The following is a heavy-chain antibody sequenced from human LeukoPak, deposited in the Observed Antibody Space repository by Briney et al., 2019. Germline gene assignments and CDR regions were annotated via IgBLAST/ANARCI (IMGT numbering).Heavy chain of an antibody. V-gene: IGHV3-23*01. J-gene: IGHJ4*02. Sequence: GGSLRLSCAASGFTFSSYAMSWVRQAPGKGLEWVSGISASGGSTYYADSVKGRFTISRDNSQNTLYLQKNSLRAADAAVYYCAKDRYGSGSYPVFDYWGQGTLVTVSS. CDR1: GFTFSSYA. D-gene: IGHD3-10*01. CDR3: AKDRYGSGSYPVFDY. CDR2: ISASGGST.